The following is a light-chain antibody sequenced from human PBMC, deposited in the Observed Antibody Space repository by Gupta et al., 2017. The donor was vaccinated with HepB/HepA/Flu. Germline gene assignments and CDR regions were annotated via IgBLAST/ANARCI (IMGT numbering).Light chain of an antibody. CDR1: SSDVGGYNY. CDR3: SSYTGSSLWV. J-gene: IGLJ3*02. V-gene: IGLV2-14*03. Sequence: QSALTQPASVSGSPGQSITTSCTGTSSDVGGYNYVSWYQQHPGKVPKLMIYDVTNRPSGVSNRFSGSKSGNTASLTISGLQAEDEADYYCSSYTGSSLWVFGGGTKLTVL. CDR2: DVT.